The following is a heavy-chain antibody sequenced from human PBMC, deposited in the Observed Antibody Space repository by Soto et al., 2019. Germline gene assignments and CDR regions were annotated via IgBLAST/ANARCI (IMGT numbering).Heavy chain of an antibody. D-gene: IGHD6-6*01. CDR2: IKQDGSEK. V-gene: IGHV3-7*01. Sequence: HPGGSLRLSCAASGFTFSSYWMSWVRQAPGKGLEWVANIKQDGSEKYYVDSVKGRFTISRDNAKNSLYLQMNSLRAEDTAVYYCASIAARFYYGMDVWGQGTTVTVSS. J-gene: IGHJ6*02. CDR1: GFTFSSYW. CDR3: ASIAARFYYGMDV.